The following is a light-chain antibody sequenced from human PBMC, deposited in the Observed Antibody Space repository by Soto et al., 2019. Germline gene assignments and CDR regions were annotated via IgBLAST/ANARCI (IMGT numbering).Light chain of an antibody. J-gene: IGLJ2*01. CDR1: KLGDKY. CDR2: QDD. CDR3: QTWDTNTALV. Sequence: SYELTQPPSVSVSPGQTASVTCSGDKLGDKYASWYHQKPGQPPVLIIYQDDKRPSGIPARFSGSSSGNTATLTISGTRAVDEAVYYCQTWDTNTALVFGGGTKLTVL. V-gene: IGLV3-1*01.